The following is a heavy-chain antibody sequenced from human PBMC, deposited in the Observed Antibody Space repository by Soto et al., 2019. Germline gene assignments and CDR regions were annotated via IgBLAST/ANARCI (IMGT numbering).Heavy chain of an antibody. Sequence: SVKVSCKASGYTFTSYGISWVRQAPGQGLEWMGWISAYNGNTKYSQKFQGRVTITRDTSASTAYMELSSLRSEDTAVYYCARVVGALGHWFDPWGQGTLVTVSS. J-gene: IGHJ5*02. CDR3: ARVVGALGHWFDP. CDR2: ISAYNGNT. CDR1: GYTFTSYG. D-gene: IGHD1-26*01. V-gene: IGHV1-18*01.